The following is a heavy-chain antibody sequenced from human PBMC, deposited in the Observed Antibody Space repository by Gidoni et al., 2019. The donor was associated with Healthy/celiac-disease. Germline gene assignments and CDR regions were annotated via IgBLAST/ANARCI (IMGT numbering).Heavy chain of an antibody. CDR3: AKSPGIAAAGTLDY. Sequence: EVQLLESGGGLVQPGGSLRLPCAASGFPFSSYAMSWVRQAPGKGLEWVSAISGSGGSTYYADSVKGRFTISRDNSKNTLYLQMNSLRAEDTAVYYCAKSPGIAAAGTLDYWGQGTLVTVSS. D-gene: IGHD6-13*01. CDR2: ISGSGGST. V-gene: IGHV3-23*01. CDR1: GFPFSSYA. J-gene: IGHJ4*02.